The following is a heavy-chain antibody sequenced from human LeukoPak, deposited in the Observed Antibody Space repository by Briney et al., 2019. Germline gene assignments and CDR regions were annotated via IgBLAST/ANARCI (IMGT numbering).Heavy chain of an antibody. Sequence: PGRSLRLSCAASGFTFSTYGLHWVRQAPGKGLEWVALISYDGGARYYADSVKGRFTISRDNSKNTLYPQMNSLRTEDTAVYYCLTEDTPTVFDYWGQGILVTVSS. CDR2: ISYDGGAR. J-gene: IGHJ4*02. CDR1: GFTFSTYG. V-gene: IGHV3-30*03. D-gene: IGHD5-18*01. CDR3: LTEDTPTVFDY.